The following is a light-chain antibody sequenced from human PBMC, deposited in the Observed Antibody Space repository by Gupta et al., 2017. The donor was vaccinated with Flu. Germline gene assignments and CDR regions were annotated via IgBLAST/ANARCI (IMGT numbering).Light chain of an antibody. CDR2: AAS. CDR1: QGISSY. CDR3: QQLDSSRCT. J-gene: IGKJ2*02. Sequence: PSFLSASVGDRVTITCRASQGISSYLAWYQQKPGKAPKLLIYAASTLQGGVSSRFSGSGSGTEFTLTISILHPEDFATYYCQQLDSSRCTFGQGTKLEIK. V-gene: IGKV1-9*01.